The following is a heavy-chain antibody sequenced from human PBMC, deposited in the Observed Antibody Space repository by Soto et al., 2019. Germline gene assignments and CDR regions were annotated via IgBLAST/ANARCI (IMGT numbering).Heavy chain of an antibody. CDR2: ISWNSGTI. V-gene: IGHV3-9*01. J-gene: IGHJ6*02. CDR3: AKSTGGTANGMDV. D-gene: IGHD2-8*02. CDR1: GFTFDEYG. Sequence: EVQLVESGGGLVQPGRSLRLSCGASGFTFDEYGMHWVRQAPGKGLEWVSGISWNSGTIGYADSVKGRFTISRDNAKNYLYLKMSSLRAEDTALYYCAKSTGGTANGMDVWGQGTTVTVSS.